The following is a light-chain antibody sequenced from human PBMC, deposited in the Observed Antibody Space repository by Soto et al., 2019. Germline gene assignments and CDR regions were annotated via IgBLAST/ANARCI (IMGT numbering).Light chain of an antibody. CDR3: QQRSNWHLT. J-gene: IGKJ4*02. V-gene: IGKV3D-20*02. CDR2: GAS. Sequence: EIVLTHSPGTLSLSSGEKHNNYCRATQSVSSSYLAWYQQKPGQAPRLLIYGASNRATGIPARFSGSGSGTDFTLTIINLEPEDFAVYYCQQRSNWHLTFGGGTKV. CDR1: QSVSSSY.